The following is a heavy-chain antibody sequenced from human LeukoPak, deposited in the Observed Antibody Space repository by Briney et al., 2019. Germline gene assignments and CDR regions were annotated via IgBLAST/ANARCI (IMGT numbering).Heavy chain of an antibody. J-gene: IGHJ3*02. CDR1: GGSISNNY. D-gene: IGHD3-16*01. V-gene: IGHV4-59*08. Sequence: SETLSLTCLVSGGSISNNYWSWIRQPTGKGLEWIGYIYYTGSTSYNPHLKSRVSISVDTSKNQFSLRLTSVTAADTAVYYCAKYRPSGSVWVGFDIWGQGTMVTVSS. CDR2: IYYTGST. CDR3: AKYRPSGSVWVGFDI.